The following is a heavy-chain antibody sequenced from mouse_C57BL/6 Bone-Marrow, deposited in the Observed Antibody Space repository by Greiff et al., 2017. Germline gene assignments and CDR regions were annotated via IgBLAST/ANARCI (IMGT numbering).Heavy chain of an antibody. Sequence: VKLMESGAELARPGASVKLSCKASGYTFTSYGISWVKQRTGQGLEWIGEIYPRSGNTYYNEKFKGKATLTADKSSSTAYMELRSLTSEDSAVYFCASRIGSYYGSSRYFDVWGTGTTVTVSS. D-gene: IGHD1-1*01. CDR3: ASRIGSYYGSSRYFDV. J-gene: IGHJ1*03. CDR2: IYPRSGNT. V-gene: IGHV1-81*01. CDR1: GYTFTSYG.